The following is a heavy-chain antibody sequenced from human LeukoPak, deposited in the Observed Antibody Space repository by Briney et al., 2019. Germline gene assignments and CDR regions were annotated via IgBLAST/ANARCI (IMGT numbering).Heavy chain of an antibody. CDR2: ISGSGGST. V-gene: IGHV3-23*01. CDR1: GFTFSSYG. Sequence: GGSLRLSCAASGFTFSSYGMSWVRQAPGKGLEWVSAISGSGGSTYYADSVKGRFTISRDNAKNSLYLQMNSLRAEDTAVYYCARDRSYYDILTGYRDYYYYYMDVWGKGTTVTISS. J-gene: IGHJ6*03. CDR3: ARDRSYYDILTGYRDYYYYYMDV. D-gene: IGHD3-9*01.